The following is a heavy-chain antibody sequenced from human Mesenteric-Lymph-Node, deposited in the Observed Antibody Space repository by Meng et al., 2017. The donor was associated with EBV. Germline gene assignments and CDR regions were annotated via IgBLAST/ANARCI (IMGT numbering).Heavy chain of an antibody. Sequence: QIAFEESGPPQVQPTQTLHLTCPFSRSSLSTSGVGVGWIRQPPGKALEWLAIIYWDDDKRYSPSLKSRLTITKDTSKNQVVLTMTNMDPVDTATYYCAHSGVVAQFDPWGQGTLVTDSS. V-gene: IGHV2-5*02. D-gene: IGHD2-15*01. J-gene: IGHJ5*02. CDR2: IYWDDDK. CDR3: AHSGVVAQFDP. CDR1: RSSLSTSGVG.